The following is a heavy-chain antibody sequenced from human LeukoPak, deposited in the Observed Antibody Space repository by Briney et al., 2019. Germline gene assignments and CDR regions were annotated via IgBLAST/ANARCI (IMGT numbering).Heavy chain of an antibody. Sequence: ASVKVSCKVSGYTLTELSMHWVRQAPGKGLEWMGGFDPEDGETIYAQKFQGRVTMTEDTSTDTAYMELSSLRSEDTAVRYCATDLQGFGNFDYWGQGTLVTVSS. D-gene: IGHD3-10*01. J-gene: IGHJ4*02. CDR3: ATDLQGFGNFDY. CDR2: FDPEDGET. CDR1: GYTLTELS. V-gene: IGHV1-24*01.